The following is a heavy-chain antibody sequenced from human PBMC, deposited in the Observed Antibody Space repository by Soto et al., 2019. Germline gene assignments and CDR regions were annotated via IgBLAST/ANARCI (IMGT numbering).Heavy chain of an antibody. CDR2: VSGSSSYI. CDR3: ARDLRGHYGP. Sequence: GGSLRLSCEVSGFNFRDFNMIWVRQAPGKGLEWVSSVSGSSSYIYYADSVKGRFTVSRDNANNLVFLQMNGLRPEDTAMYYCARDLRGHYGPWGQGTMVTVSS. J-gene: IGHJ3*01. CDR1: GFNFRDFN. V-gene: IGHV3-21*06. D-gene: IGHD4-17*01.